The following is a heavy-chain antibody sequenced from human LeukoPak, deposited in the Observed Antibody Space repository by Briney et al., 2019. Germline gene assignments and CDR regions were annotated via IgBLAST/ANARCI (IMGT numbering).Heavy chain of an antibody. D-gene: IGHD6-13*01. CDR3: ARDVRQQLATGGFDF. CDR1: GFTFSSYA. CDR2: ISAYGDNT. J-gene: IGHJ4*02. V-gene: IGHV3-64*01. Sequence: PGGSLRLSCAGSGFTFSSYAMHWVRQAPAKGLEYVSGISAYGDNTYYANSVKGRFTISRDNSKNTLYLQMGSLRPDDMAVYYCARDVRQQLATGGFDFWGQGTLVTVSS.